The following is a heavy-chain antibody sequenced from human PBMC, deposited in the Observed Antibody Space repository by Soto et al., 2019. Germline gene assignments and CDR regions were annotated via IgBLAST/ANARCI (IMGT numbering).Heavy chain of an antibody. CDR3: AREHYTSGTY. D-gene: IGHD3-10*01. CDR1: GFTFSSYW. Sequence: EVQLVESGGGLVQPGGSLRLSCAVSGFTFSSYWMLWVRQAPGKGLVWVSRLNSDGSTTNYAASVKGRFTVSRDNARNTLSLPMNSLSAEDTAVDYGAREHYTSGTYWGKGTLVTVSS. CDR2: LNSDGSTT. V-gene: IGHV3-74*01. J-gene: IGHJ4*02.